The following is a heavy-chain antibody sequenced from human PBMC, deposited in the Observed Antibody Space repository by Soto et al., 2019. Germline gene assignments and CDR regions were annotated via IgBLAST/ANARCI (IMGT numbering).Heavy chain of an antibody. CDR1: GFTFDDYA. D-gene: IGHD3-9*01. CDR3: AKGMYYDILTGYYEPFDY. V-gene: IGHV3-9*01. J-gene: IGHJ4*02. CDR2: ISWNSGSI. Sequence: EVQLVESGGGLVQPGRSLRLSCAASGFTFDDYAMHWVRQAPGKGLEWVSGISWNSGSIGYADSVKGRFTISRDNAKNSLYLQMNSLRAEDTALYYCAKGMYYDILTGYYEPFDYWGQGTLVTVSS.